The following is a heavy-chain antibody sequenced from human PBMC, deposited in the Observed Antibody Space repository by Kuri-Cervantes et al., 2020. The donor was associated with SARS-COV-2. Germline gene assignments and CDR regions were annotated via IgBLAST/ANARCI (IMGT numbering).Heavy chain of an antibody. V-gene: IGHV3-30-3*01. Sequence: GESLKISCAASGFTFSSYAMHWVRQAPGKGLEWVAVISYDGSNKYYADSVKGRFTIPRDNSKNTLYLQMNSLRAEDTAVYYCAKDPRGVVVITTLFDYWGQGTPVTVSS. J-gene: IGHJ4*02. D-gene: IGHD3-22*01. CDR1: GFTFSSYA. CDR3: AKDPRGVVVITTLFDY. CDR2: ISYDGSNK.